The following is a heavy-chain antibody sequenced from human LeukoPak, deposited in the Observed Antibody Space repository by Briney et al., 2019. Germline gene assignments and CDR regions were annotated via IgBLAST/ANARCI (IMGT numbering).Heavy chain of an antibody. J-gene: IGHJ4*02. CDR3: AKDHVGIAMIVMVLDS. V-gene: IGHV3-33*06. Sequence: PGGALRLSRAASGLILSSYGMHWLRPAPGKGREWVAVIWFVGCNKCYADSVKGRFTISIDNSKNTLYLQMNILRVEDTAIYYCAKDHVGIAMIVMVLDSWGQGTLVTVSS. D-gene: IGHD3-22*01. CDR1: GLILSSYG. CDR2: IWFVGCNK.